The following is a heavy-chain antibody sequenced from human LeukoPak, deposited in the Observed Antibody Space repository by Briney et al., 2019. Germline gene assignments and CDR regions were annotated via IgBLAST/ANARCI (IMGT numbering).Heavy chain of an antibody. CDR1: GGTFSSYA. CDR2: IIPIFGTA. CDR3: ASPVVTRRGSEDY. J-gene: IGHJ4*02. Sequence: APVKVSCKASGGTFSSYAISWVRQAPGQGLEWMGGIIPIFGTANYAQKFQGRVTITADESTSTAYMELSSLRSEDTAVYYCASPVVTRRGSEDYWGQGTLVTVSS. V-gene: IGHV1-69*13. D-gene: IGHD4-23*01.